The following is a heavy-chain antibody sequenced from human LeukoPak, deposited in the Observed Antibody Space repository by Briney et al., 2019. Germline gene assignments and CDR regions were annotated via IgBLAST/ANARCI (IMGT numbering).Heavy chain of an antibody. Sequence: ASVKVSCKASGYTFTGYYMHWVRQAPRQGLEWMGRINPNSGGTNYAQKFQGRVTMTRDTSISTAYMELSRLRSDDTAVYYCAYGSGSYYKIDYWGQGTLVTVSS. CDR2: INPNSGGT. CDR3: AYGSGSYYKIDY. CDR1: GYTFTGYY. V-gene: IGHV1-2*06. J-gene: IGHJ4*02. D-gene: IGHD3-10*01.